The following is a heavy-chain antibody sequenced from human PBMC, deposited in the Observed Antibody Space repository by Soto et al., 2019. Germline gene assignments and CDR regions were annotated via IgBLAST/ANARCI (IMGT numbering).Heavy chain of an antibody. J-gene: IGHJ4*02. CDR2: ISWNSGSI. CDR3: AKDLRPGIAAAGTGFGY. D-gene: IGHD6-13*01. Sequence: GGSLRLSCAASGFTFDDYAMHWVRQAPGKGLEWVSGISWNSGSIGYADSVKGRFTISRDNAKNSLYLQMNSLRAEDTALYYCAKDLRPGIAAAGTGFGYWGQGT. CDR1: GFTFDDYA. V-gene: IGHV3-9*01.